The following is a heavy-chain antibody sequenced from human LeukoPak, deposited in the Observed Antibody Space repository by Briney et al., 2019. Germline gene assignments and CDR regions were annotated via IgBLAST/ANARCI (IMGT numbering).Heavy chain of an antibody. V-gene: IGHV1-46*01. CDR3: ARGGSGYSYGYYGY. D-gene: IGHD5-18*01. CDR1: GYTLTELS. CDR2: INPSGGST. Sequence: ASVKVSCKVSGYTLTELSMHWVRQAPGQGLEWMGIINPSGGSTSYAQKFQGRVTMTRDTSTSTVYMELSSLRSEDTAVYYCARGGSGYSYGYYGYWGQGTLVTVSS. J-gene: IGHJ4*02.